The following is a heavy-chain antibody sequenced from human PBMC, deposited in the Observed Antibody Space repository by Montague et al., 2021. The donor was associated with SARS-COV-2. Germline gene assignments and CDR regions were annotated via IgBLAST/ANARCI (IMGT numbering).Heavy chain of an antibody. CDR1: GDSVISDKYY. Sequence: SETLSLTCTVTGDSVISDKYYWSWIRQPPGKGLGWIGFIYDSGSTSYNPSLHSRVTITIDTSKNQFSLNLMSVTPADTAVYYCVKGSGYPWGQGTLVTVSS. CDR3: VKGSGYP. V-gene: IGHV4-61*01. J-gene: IGHJ5*02. CDR2: IYDSGST. D-gene: IGHD3-22*01.